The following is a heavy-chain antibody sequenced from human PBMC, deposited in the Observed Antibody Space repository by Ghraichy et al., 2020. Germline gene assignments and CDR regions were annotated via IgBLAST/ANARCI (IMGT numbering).Heavy chain of an antibody. CDR1: GGSISSGDYY. J-gene: IGHJ4*02. CDR3: ARYCISSGCKYFDY. D-gene: IGHD2-2*01. Sequence: SETLSLTCTVSGGSISSGDYYWSWIRQPPGKGLEWIGYIYYRGDTYYNPSLKNRVTISVDTSKNQFSLNLSSVTAADTAVYYCARYCISSGCKYFDYWGQGTLVTVSS. CDR2: IYYRGDT. V-gene: IGHV4-30-4*01.